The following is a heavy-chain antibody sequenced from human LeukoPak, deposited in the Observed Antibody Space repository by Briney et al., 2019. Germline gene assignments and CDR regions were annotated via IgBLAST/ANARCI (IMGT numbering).Heavy chain of an antibody. J-gene: IGHJ3*02. V-gene: IGHV1-2*02. Sequence: GASVKVSCKASGYTFTGYYMHWVRQAPGQGLEWMGWINPNSGGTNYAQKFQGRVTMTRDTSISTAYRELSRLRSDDTAVYYCARDMLELWDAFDIWGQGTMVTVSS. CDR2: INPNSGGT. CDR3: ARDMLELWDAFDI. D-gene: IGHD1-7*01. CDR1: GYTFTGYY.